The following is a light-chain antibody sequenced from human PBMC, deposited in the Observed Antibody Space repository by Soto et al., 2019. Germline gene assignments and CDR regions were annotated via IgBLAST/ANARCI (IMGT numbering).Light chain of an antibody. J-gene: IGKJ1*01. CDR3: QQYNRYSPWT. V-gene: IGKV1-5*01. CDR2: DAS. Sequence: DIQMTQSPSTLSGSVGDRVTITCRASQTISSWLAWYQQKGGKAPKLLIYDASSLDSGVPSRFSGSRSGTEFTLTVSSLQPDDFATYYCQQYNRYSPWTFGQGTKVDIK. CDR1: QTISSW.